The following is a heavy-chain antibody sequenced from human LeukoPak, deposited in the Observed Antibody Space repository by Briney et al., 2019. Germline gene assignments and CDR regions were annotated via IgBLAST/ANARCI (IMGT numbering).Heavy chain of an antibody. D-gene: IGHD3-3*01. CDR3: ARGLFFI. Sequence: SETLSLTCAVYGGSFSGYYWSWIRQPPGKGLEWIGEINHSGSTNYNPSLKSRVTISVDTSKNQFSLKLSSVTAADTAVYYCARGLFFIWGQGTLVTVSS. V-gene: IGHV4-34*01. CDR2: INHSGST. J-gene: IGHJ4*02. CDR1: GGSFSGYY.